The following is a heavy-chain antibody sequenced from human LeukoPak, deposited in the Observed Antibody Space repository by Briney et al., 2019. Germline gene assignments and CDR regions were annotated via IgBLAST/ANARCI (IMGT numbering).Heavy chain of an antibody. CDR1: GFTVSSNY. CDR2: IYSGGST. J-gene: IGHJ4*02. CDR3: VSVLTVTFDS. V-gene: IGHV3-53*01. D-gene: IGHD4-17*01. Sequence: PGGSLRLSCAASGFTVSSNYMSWVRQAPGKRLEWVSLIYSGGSTYYADSVKGRFTISRDNSKNTVYLQMNSLRAEDTAVYYCVSVLTVTFDSWGQGTLVSVSS.